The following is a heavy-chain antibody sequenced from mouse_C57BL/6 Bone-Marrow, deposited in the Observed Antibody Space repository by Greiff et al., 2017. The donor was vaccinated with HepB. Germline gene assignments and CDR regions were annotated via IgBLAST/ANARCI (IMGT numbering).Heavy chain of an antibody. CDR3: TITSDSSGYVGY. J-gene: IGHJ2*01. D-gene: IGHD3-2*02. CDR2: IDPENGDT. V-gene: IGHV14-4*01. CDR1: GFNIKDDY. Sequence: EVQLQQSGAELVRPGASVKLSCTASGFNIKDDYMHWVKQRPEQGLEWIGWIDPENGDTDYASKFQGKATITADTSSNTAYLQLSSLTSEDTAVYYCTITSDSSGYVGYWGQGTTLTVSS.